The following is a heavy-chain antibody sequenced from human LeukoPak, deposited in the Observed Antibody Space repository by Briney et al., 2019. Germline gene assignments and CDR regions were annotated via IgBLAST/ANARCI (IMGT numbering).Heavy chain of an antibody. D-gene: IGHD6-6*01. CDR2: IRYDGSNK. CDR3: AKDRLQYSSSSRYFDY. V-gene: IGHV3-30*02. Sequence: GGSLRLSCAASGFTFSSYGMHWVRQAPGKGLEWVAFIRYDGSNKYYADSVKGRFTISRDNSKNTLYLQMNSLRAEDTAVYYCAKDRLQYSSSSRYFDYWGQGTLVTVSS. CDR1: GFTFSSYG. J-gene: IGHJ4*02.